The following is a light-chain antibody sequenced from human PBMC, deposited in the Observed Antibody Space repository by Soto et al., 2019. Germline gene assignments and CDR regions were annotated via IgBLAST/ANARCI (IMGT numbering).Light chain of an antibody. Sequence: EIVLTQSPGTLPLSPGERATLSCRASQSVSSSYLAWYQQKPGQAPRLHIYGASSRATGIPDRFSGSGSGTDFTLTISRLEPEDFAVYYCQHYGTSALFGPGTKVDIK. CDR1: QSVSSSY. J-gene: IGKJ3*01. CDR2: GAS. CDR3: QHYGTSAL. V-gene: IGKV3-20*01.